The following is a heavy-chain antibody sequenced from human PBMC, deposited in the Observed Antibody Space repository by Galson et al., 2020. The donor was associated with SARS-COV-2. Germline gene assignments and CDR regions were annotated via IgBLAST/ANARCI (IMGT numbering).Heavy chain of an antibody. CDR2: IRSRTYDGTT. CDR1: GFTFGDFA. V-gene: IGHV3-49*03. Sequence: GGSLRLSFTVAGFTFGDFAMSWFRQAPGKGLEWVGFIRSRTYDGTTEYAASVKDRFTISRDDSKNVAYLQMNSLITEDTAVYYCARGGFPYYYYMDVWGKGTTVTVSS. J-gene: IGHJ6*03. CDR3: ARGGFPYYYYMDV.